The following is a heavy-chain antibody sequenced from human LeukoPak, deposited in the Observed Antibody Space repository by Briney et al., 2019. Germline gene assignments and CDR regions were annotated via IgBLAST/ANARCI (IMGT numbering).Heavy chain of an antibody. CDR2: ICGYNGYT. D-gene: IGHD4-11*01. J-gene: IGHJ1*01. CDR3: ARDKAVTTELTQYFHH. Sequence: ASVKVSCKASGYTFTNYGVSWVRQAPGQGLEWMGWICGYNGYTNYAQKFQFRVTMTTDTSTSTAYMELRSLTSDDTAVYYCARDKAVTTELTQYFHHWGQGTLVTVSS. V-gene: IGHV1-18*01. CDR1: GYTFTNYG.